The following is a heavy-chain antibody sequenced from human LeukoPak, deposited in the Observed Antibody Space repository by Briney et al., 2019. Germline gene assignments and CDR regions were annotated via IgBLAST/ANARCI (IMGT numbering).Heavy chain of an antibody. D-gene: IGHD3-3*01. J-gene: IGHJ4*02. CDR1: GGSVSSGSYY. CDR3: ARGRFLEWLPYN. Sequence: SETLSLTCTVSGGSVSSGSYYWSWIRQPPGKGLEWIGYIYYSGSTNYNPSLKSRVTISVDTSKNQFSLKLSSVTAADTAVYYCARGRFLEWLPYNWGQGTLVTVSS. CDR2: IYYSGST. V-gene: IGHV4-61*01.